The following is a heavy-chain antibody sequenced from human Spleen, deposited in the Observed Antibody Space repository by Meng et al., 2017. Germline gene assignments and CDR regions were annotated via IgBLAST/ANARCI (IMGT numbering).Heavy chain of an antibody. D-gene: IGHD6-19*01. J-gene: IGHJ5*02. CDR1: GYTFTSSA. V-gene: IGHV1-3*01. CDR3: ARDFTSGSSGDP. Sequence: QVQLVQSGAEVKKPVASVKVSCKTFGYTFTSSALHWVRQAPGQSLEWMGWITPGNGNTKYSQKFQGRVTFTRDTSASTAYMELSTLRPEDTAVYYCARDFTSGSSGDPWGQGTLVTVSS. CDR2: ITPGNGNT.